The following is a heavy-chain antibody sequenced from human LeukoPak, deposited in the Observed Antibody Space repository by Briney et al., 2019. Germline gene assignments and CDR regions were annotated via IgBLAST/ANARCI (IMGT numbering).Heavy chain of an antibody. V-gene: IGHV4-4*02. Sequence: SGTLSLTCAVSGGSISSSNWWSWVRQPPGKGLEWIGEIYHSGSTNYNPSLKSRVTISVDKSKNQFSLKLSSVTAADTAVYYCARHMGAYDSSGYYQFNVFDYWGQGTLVTVSS. D-gene: IGHD3-22*01. CDR2: IYHSGST. CDR1: GGSISSSNW. CDR3: ARHMGAYDSSGYYQFNVFDY. J-gene: IGHJ4*02.